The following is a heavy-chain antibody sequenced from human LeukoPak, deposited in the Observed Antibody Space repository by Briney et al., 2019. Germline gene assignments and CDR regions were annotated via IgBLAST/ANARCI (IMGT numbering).Heavy chain of an antibody. CDR1: GYTFIDYY. Sequence: ASVKVSCKASGYTFIDYYMHWVRQAPGQGLEWMGWINPNSGGTNYAQNFQGRVTMTRDTSIRTVYMELSRLRFDDTAVYYCARNKEGKSLDYWGQGTLVTVSS. CDR2: INPNSGGT. V-gene: IGHV1-2*02. J-gene: IGHJ4*02. CDR3: ARNKEGKSLDY.